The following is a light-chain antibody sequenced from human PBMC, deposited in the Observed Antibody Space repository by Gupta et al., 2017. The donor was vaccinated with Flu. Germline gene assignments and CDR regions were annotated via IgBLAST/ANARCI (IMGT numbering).Light chain of an antibody. CDR1: QSVASSY. CDR2: AAS. CDR3: QQYVASPYT. Sequence: EIALTQSPGTLSLSPGERATLSCRASQSVASSYLAWYQQKPGQAPRLLVYAASTRATGIPDRFSGSGSVTDFTLTISRLVPEDFAVYYCQQYVASPYTFGQGTKLEIK. V-gene: IGKV3-20*01. J-gene: IGKJ2*01.